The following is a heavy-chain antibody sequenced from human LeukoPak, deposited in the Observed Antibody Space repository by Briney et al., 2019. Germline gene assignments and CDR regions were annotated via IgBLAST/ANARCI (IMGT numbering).Heavy chain of an antibody. V-gene: IGHV1-2*02. CDR3: ARDHYDFWSVKSFDEYYYYGMDV. CDR1: GYTFTGYY. Sequence: ASVKVSCKASGYTFTGYYMQWVRQAPGQGLEWMGWINPNSGGTNYAQKFQGRVTMTRDTSISTAYMELSRLRSDDTAVYYCARDHYDFWSVKSFDEYYYYGMDVWGQGTTVTVSS. D-gene: IGHD3-3*01. CDR2: INPNSGGT. J-gene: IGHJ6*02.